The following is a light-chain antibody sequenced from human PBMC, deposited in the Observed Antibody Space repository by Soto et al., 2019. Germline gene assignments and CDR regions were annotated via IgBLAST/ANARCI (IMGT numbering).Light chain of an antibody. J-gene: IGKJ3*01. V-gene: IGKV1-39*01. Sequence: DIPMTQSPSSLSASVGDRVTITCRAAQSISSYVNWYQHKPGKAPKLLIYAASRFQSGVPSRFSGSGSGTDFTLTISSLQPEDFATYYCQQSYTTPFTFGPGTTVDMK. CDR1: QSISSY. CDR3: QQSYTTPFT. CDR2: AAS.